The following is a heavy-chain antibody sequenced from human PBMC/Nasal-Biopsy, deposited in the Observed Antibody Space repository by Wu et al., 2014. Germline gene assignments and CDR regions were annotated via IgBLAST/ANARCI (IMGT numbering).Heavy chain of an antibody. D-gene: IGHD6-13*01. J-gene: IGHJ4*02. Sequence: LVKPTQTLTLTCSFSGFSLSTSGMRLSWIRQSPGKALEWLARIDWDDDKFYSASLRTRLTISKDASNNQVVLTMTNVDPVDTATYYCAHRPGYTTSWYRFDYWGQGTLVTVSS. CDR2: IDWDDDK. CDR3: AHRPGYTTSWYRFDY. CDR1: GFSLSTSGMR. V-gene: IGHV2-70*12.